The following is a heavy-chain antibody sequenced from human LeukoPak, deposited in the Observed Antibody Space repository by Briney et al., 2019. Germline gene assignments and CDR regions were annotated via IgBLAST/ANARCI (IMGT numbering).Heavy chain of an antibody. Sequence: GGSLRLSCAASGFTFSGYPIHWVCQAPGKGLEWVAVISYDGSNKYYADSVKGRFTISRDNSKNTLYLQMNSLRAEDTAVYYCARDFRAGGVTSKAFDIWGQGTMVTVSS. CDR1: GFTFSGYP. D-gene: IGHD3-16*01. CDR3: ARDFRAGGVTSKAFDI. CDR2: ISYDGSNK. V-gene: IGHV3-30*04. J-gene: IGHJ3*02.